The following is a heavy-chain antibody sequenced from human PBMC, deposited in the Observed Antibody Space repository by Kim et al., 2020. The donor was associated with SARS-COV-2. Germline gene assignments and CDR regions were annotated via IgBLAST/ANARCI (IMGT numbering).Heavy chain of an antibody. CDR3: TKDVGWHGMDV. Sequence: TTDYADSVKGRFTVSRDNAKNTLYLQMSSLTAEDTATYYCTKDVGWHGMDVWGQGTTVTVSS. J-gene: IGHJ6*02. V-gene: IGHV3-74*01. CDR2: TT.